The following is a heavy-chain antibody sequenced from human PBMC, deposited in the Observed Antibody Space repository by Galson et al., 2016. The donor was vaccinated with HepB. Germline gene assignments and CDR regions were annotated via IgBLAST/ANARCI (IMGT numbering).Heavy chain of an antibody. Sequence: SLRLSCAAPGVTFSDHYMDWVRQAPGRGLEWVGRILNKGHSYTTQYAASVEGRFTISRDDSKNSLYLQMNSLKTEDTAVYCCARDGGLDYSRFDYWGQGTLVTVSS. CDR3: ARDGGLDYSRFDY. J-gene: IGHJ4*02. CDR2: ILNKGHSYTT. CDR1: GVTFSDHY. V-gene: IGHV3-72*01. D-gene: IGHD4-11*01.